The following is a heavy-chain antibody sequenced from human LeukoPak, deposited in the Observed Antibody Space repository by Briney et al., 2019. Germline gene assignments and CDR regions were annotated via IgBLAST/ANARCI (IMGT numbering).Heavy chain of an antibody. D-gene: IGHD3-9*01. CDR2: INHSGST. Sequence: SETLSLTCAVYGGSFSGYYWSWIRQPPGKGLEWIGEINHSGSTNYNPSLKSRVTISVDTSKNQFSLKLSSVTAADTAVYYCARLDYDILTGPGPDFDYWGQGTLVTVSS. J-gene: IGHJ4*02. CDR1: GGSFSGYY. V-gene: IGHV4-34*01. CDR3: ARLDYDILTGPGPDFDY.